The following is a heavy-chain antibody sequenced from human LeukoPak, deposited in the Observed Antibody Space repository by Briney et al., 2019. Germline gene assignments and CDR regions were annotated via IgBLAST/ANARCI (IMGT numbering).Heavy chain of an antibody. Sequence: PGGSLRLSCAASKFTFSTYGMHGVRQAPGKGLEWVAVIWSDGSDRYYADSVKGRFTISRDNAKNSLYLQMNSLRDEDTAVYYCAGGVRYYDSSGYYTKPFDYWGRGTLVSVSS. V-gene: IGHV3-33*01. CDR1: KFTFSTYG. D-gene: IGHD3-22*01. CDR3: AGGVRYYDSSGYYTKPFDY. CDR2: IWSDGSDR. J-gene: IGHJ4*02.